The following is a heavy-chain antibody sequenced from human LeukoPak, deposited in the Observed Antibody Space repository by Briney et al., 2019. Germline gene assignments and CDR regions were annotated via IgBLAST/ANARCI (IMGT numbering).Heavy chain of an antibody. V-gene: IGHV4-38-2*01. D-gene: IGHD4-17*01. J-gene: IGHJ6*03. CDR1: GYSISSGYY. CDR2: IYNSGNT. CDR3: ARAYGYYYYMDV. Sequence: PSETLSFTCAVSGYSISSGYYWGWIRQPPGKGLEWIGFIYNSGNTWYSPSLKSRVTISVDTSKNQVSLKLTSVTAADTAVYYCARAYGYYYYMDVWGKGTTVTVSS.